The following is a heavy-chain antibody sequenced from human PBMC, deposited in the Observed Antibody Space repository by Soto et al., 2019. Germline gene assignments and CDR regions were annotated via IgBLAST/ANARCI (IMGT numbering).Heavy chain of an antibody. D-gene: IGHD3-9*01. Sequence: QVQLQEMGPGLVRPSGTLSLTCAVSGGSISSSHWWTWVRQSPGKGLEYIGEISHSGTSNSNPSLKSRVTLSLDKSKNHFSLTLTSVTAADTAVYYCASVVLTITRGASDAWGQGTLVIVSS. J-gene: IGHJ3*01. V-gene: IGHV4-4*02. CDR2: ISHSGTS. CDR3: ASVVLTITRGASDA. CDR1: GGSISSSHW.